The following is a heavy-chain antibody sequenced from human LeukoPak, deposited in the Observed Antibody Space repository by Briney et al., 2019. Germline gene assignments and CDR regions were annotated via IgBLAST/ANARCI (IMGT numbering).Heavy chain of an antibody. CDR1: GDSMRSYY. V-gene: IGHV4-59*12. CDR2: VYYSGSL. D-gene: IGHD3-22*01. J-gene: IGHJ4*02. CDR3: ARGPSSAYQPLDY. Sequence: SETLSLTCTVSGDSMRSYYWNWIRQSPGKGLEWIGYVYYSGSLNYNPSLKSRLTISVDTSRNQFSLKLNSMTAADTAVYFCARGPSSAYQPLDYCGQGTLVTVSS.